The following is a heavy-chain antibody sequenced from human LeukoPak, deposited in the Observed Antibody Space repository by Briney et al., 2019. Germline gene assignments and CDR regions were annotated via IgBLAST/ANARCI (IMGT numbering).Heavy chain of an antibody. CDR1: GGAITGSSYY. D-gene: IGHD3-22*01. V-gene: IGHV4-39*01. Sequence: SETLSLTCTVSGGAITGSSYYWGWIRQSPGKGLEWIGSLYYSGGIYYNPSLKSRVSMSADTSKNQFSLTLNSLTAADRAVYYCARQYYDSTGYYYFDYWDQGTLVTVSS. CDR2: LYYSGGI. CDR3: ARQYYDSTGYYYFDY. J-gene: IGHJ4*02.